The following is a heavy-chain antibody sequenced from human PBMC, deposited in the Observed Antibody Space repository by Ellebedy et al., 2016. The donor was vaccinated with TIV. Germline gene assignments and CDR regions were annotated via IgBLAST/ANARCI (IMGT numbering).Heavy chain of an antibody. CDR3: ARAYSGSYSDY. CDR2: ISYDGSNK. Sequence: GGSLRLSXAASGFTFSSYGMHWVRQAPGKGLEWVAVISYDGSNKYYADSVKGRFTISRDNSKNTLYLQMNSLRAEDTAVYYCARAYSGSYSDYWGQGTLVTVSS. D-gene: IGHD1-26*01. V-gene: IGHV3-30*03. J-gene: IGHJ4*02. CDR1: GFTFSSYG.